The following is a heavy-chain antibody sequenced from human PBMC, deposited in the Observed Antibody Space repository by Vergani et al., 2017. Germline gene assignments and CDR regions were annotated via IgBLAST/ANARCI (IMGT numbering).Heavy chain of an antibody. Sequence: EVQLLESGGGLVQPGGSRRLSCAGAGFTFDTYTMAYVRQAPGKGLEWVATISSGGGDIFYADSVKGRFTISRDNSKNTFFLQMNSLKDEDTAVYYCTTAXGLYYLHGEYFQYWGRGTLVSVSS. V-gene: IGHV3-23*01. CDR3: TTAXGLYYLHGEYFQY. CDR2: ISSGGGDI. CDR1: GFTFDTYT. D-gene: IGHD3-10*01. J-gene: IGHJ1*01.